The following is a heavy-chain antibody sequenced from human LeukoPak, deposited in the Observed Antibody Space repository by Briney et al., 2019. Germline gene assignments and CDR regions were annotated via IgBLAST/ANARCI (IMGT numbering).Heavy chain of an antibody. J-gene: IGHJ6*02. CDR1: GGSISSGGYS. Sequence: SETLSLTCAVSGGSISSGGYSWSWIRQPPGKGLEWIGYIYHSGSTNYNPSLKSRVTISVDTSKNQFSLKLSSVTAADTAVYYCASRSSGWYGMDVWGQGTTVTVSS. CDR2: IYHSGST. D-gene: IGHD6-19*01. V-gene: IGHV4-30-2*01. CDR3: ASRSSGWYGMDV.